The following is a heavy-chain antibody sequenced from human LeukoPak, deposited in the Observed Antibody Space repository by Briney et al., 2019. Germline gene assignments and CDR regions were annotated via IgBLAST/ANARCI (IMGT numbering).Heavy chain of an antibody. CDR3: ARDSCSSTSCRKKFDN. V-gene: IGHV4-39*07. D-gene: IGHD2-2*01. J-gene: IGHJ4*02. CDR1: GDSISSANYY. Sequence: SVTLSLTCTVSGDSISSANYYWGWVRQPPGKGLEWIGSIYFSGSTYYNPSLKSRVTISAETSKVQFSLKLSSVTAADTAVYYCARDSCSSTSCRKKFDNWGQGTLVTVSS. CDR2: IYFSGST.